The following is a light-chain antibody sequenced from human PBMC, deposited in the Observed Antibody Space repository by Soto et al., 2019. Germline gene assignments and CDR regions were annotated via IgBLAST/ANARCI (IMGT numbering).Light chain of an antibody. J-gene: IGKJ4*01. CDR3: QQRSSWPLT. CDR1: QSVSSY. Sequence: EIVLTQSPATLSLSPGESATLSCRASQSVSSYLAWYQQKLGQAPRLLIYDASNRATGIPARFSGSGSGTDFTLTISSLGPEDFAVYYCQQRSSWPLTFGGGTKVEIK. CDR2: DAS. V-gene: IGKV3-11*01.